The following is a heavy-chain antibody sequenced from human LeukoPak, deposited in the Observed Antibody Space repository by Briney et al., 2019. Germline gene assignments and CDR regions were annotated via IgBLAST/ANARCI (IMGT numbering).Heavy chain of an antibody. CDR3: ARGRDWNYVAGLGGLFDY. CDR1: GGSFSGYY. CDR2: INHSGST. D-gene: IGHD1-7*01. Sequence: PSETLSLTCAVYGGSFSGYYWSWIRQPPGKGLEWIGEINHSGSTNHNPSLKSRVTISVDTSKNQLSLKLSSVTAADTAVYYCARGRDWNYVAGLGGLFDYWGQGTLVTVSS. V-gene: IGHV4-34*01. J-gene: IGHJ4*02.